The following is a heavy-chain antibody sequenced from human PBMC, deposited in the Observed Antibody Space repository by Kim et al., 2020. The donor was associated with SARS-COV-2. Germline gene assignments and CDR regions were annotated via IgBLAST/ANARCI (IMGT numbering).Heavy chain of an antibody. CDR2: ISSSGSTI. CDR1: GFTFSDYY. V-gene: IGHV3-11*01. J-gene: IGHJ6*02. CDR3: ARSKPEDYGEDPYGMDV. Sequence: GGSLRLSCAASGFTFSDYYMSWIRQAPGKGLEWVSYISSSGSTIYYADSVKGRFTISRDNAKNSLYLQMNSLRAEDTAVYYCARSKPEDYGEDPYGMDVWGQGTTVTVSS. D-gene: IGHD4-17*01.